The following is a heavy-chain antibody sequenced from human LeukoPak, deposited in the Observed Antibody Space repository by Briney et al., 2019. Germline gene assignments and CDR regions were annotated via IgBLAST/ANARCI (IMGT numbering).Heavy chain of an antibody. Sequence: GGSLRLSCGASGFTFSSYWMHWVRQAPGKGLVWVSSMSTDGSSTTYAESVKGRFTISRDNSKNTLYLQMNSLRAEDTAVYYCAKDQGGYYGSGSYFDYWGQGTLVTVSS. J-gene: IGHJ4*02. D-gene: IGHD3-10*01. CDR2: MSTDGSST. V-gene: IGHV3-74*03. CDR1: GFTFSSYW. CDR3: AKDQGGYYGSGSYFDY.